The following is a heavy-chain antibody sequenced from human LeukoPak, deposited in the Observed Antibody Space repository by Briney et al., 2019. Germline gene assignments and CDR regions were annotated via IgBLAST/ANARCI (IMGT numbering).Heavy chain of an antibody. Sequence: PGGSLRLSCAASGFTFGSYAMSWVRQAPGKGLGWVSAISDSGGSTYYADSVKGRFTISRDNSKNTLYLQMNSLRAEDTAVYYCAKLPGVRGAYYGFDIWGQGTIITVSS. J-gene: IGHJ3*02. V-gene: IGHV3-23*01. CDR2: ISDSGGST. CDR1: GFTFGSYA. CDR3: AKLPGVRGAYYGFDI. D-gene: IGHD3-10*01.